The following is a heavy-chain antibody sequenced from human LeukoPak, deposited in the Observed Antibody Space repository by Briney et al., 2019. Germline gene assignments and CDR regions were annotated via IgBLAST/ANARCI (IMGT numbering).Heavy chain of an antibody. CDR3: ATAPRHYYYYGMDV. CDR1: GYTLTELS. V-gene: IGHV1-24*01. Sequence: ASVKFSCKVSGYTLTELSMHWVRQAPGKGLEWMGGFDPEDGETIYAQKFQGRVTMTEDTSTDTAYMELSSLRSEDTAVYYCATAPRHYYYYGMDVWGQGTTVTVSS. J-gene: IGHJ6*02. CDR2: FDPEDGET.